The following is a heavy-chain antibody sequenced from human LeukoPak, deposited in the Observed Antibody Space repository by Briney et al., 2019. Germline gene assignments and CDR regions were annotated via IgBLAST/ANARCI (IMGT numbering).Heavy chain of an antibody. J-gene: IGHJ4*02. Sequence: GASGKVACKASGYTFTCYYMHWVRQAPGQGLEWMGWIDPNSGGTNYAQKFQGRVTATRDTSISTAYMELSRLRSDDTAVYYCARANSGSYYLMRYWGQGTLVTVSS. D-gene: IGHD1-26*01. V-gene: IGHV1-2*02. CDR3: ARANSGSYYLMRY. CDR2: IDPNSGGT. CDR1: GYTFTCYY.